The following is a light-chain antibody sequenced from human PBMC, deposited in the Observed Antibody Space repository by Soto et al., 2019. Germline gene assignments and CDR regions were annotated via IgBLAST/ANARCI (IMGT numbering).Light chain of an antibody. CDR2: DVS. J-gene: IGLJ2*01. V-gene: IGLV2-14*01. CDR3: GSYTSSTPLI. CDR1: TSDVGGYNF. Sequence: QSALTQPASVSGSPGQSITISCTGTTSDVGGYNFVSWYQQHLGKAPKLMIFDVSNRPSGVSSRFSGSKSGNTASLTISGIQAEDEADYYCGSYTSSTPLIFGGGTKVTVL.